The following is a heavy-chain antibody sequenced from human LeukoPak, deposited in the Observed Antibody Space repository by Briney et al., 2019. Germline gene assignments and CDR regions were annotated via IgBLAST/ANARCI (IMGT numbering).Heavy chain of an antibody. Sequence: ASVKVSCKASGYTFTDYYIHWVRQAPGQGLEWMAWMNPNSGGTSYAQKFQGRVTMTRDTSISTAYMELSRLRFDDTAVYYCARSRRCSSTSCYSVVGHYYYYMDVWGKGTTVTISS. CDR3: ARSRRCSSTSCYSVVGHYYYYMDV. CDR1: GYTFTDYY. V-gene: IGHV1-2*02. J-gene: IGHJ6*03. D-gene: IGHD2-2*01. CDR2: MNPNSGGT.